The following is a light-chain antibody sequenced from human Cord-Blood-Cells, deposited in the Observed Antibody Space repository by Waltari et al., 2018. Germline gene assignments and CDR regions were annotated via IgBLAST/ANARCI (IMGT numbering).Light chain of an antibody. CDR3: QQSYSTPA. V-gene: IGKV1-39*01. J-gene: IGKJ4*01. CDR1: KSISSY. Sequence: DIQMTQSPSSLSASVGDRVTITCRASKSISSYLNLDQQKPGKAPKLLIYAASSFQSGVPSRFSCSGSGTDFTLTISSLQPEDFATYYCQQSYSTPAFGGGTKVEIK. CDR2: AAS.